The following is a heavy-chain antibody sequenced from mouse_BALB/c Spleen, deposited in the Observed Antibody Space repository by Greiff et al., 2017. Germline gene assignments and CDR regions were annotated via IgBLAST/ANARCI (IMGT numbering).Heavy chain of an antibody. CDR2: INSNGGST. D-gene: IGHD1-2*01. CDR1: GFTFSSYG. CDR3: ARDPTAPLDY. V-gene: IGHV5-6-3*01. J-gene: IGHJ2*01. Sequence: EVKLMESGGGLVQPGGSLKLSCAASGFTFSSYGMSWVRQTPDKRLELVATINSNGGSTYYPDSVKGRFTISRDNAKNTLYLQMRSLKSEDTAMYYWARDPTAPLDYWGQGTTLTVSS.